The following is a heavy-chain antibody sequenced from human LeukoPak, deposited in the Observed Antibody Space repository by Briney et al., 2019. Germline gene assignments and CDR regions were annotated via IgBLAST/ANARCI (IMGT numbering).Heavy chain of an antibody. Sequence: GASVKVSCKASGGTFSSYAISWVRQAPGQGLEWMGGIIPIFGTANYAQKFQGRVTITADESTSTAYMELSSLRPEDTAVYYCARDRFRYSSGYYGFDYWGQGTLVTVSS. V-gene: IGHV1-69*13. D-gene: IGHD3-22*01. J-gene: IGHJ4*02. CDR2: IIPIFGTA. CDR1: GGTFSSYA. CDR3: ARDRFRYSSGYYGFDY.